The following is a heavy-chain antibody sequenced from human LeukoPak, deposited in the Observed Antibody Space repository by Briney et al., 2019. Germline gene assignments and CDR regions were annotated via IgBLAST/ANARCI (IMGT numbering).Heavy chain of an antibody. CDR3: ARGGDTSAWFDP. CDR2: IYHSGST. V-gene: IGHV4-59*01. Sequence: GSLRLSCAASGFTFSHYYWSWIRQPPGKGLEWIGYIYHSGSTKYNPSLKSRVTISIDTSKHQFSLKLSSVTAADTAMYYCARGGDTSAWFDPWGQGTLVTVSS. CDR1: GFTFSHYY. J-gene: IGHJ5*02. D-gene: IGHD6-25*01.